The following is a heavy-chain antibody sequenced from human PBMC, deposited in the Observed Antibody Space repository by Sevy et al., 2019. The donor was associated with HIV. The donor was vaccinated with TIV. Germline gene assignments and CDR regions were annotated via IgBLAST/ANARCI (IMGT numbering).Heavy chain of an antibody. V-gene: IGHV4-4*07. CDR3: ARFNYRYDKYYFDY. J-gene: IGHJ4*02. CDR1: GGSISSYY. Sequence: SETLSLTCTVSGGSISSYYWSWIRQPAGKGLEWIGRIYTSGSTNYNPSLKSRVTISVDTSNNQFSLRLSSVTAADTAVYYCARFNYRYDKYYFDYWGQGTLVTVSS. D-gene: IGHD3-22*01. CDR2: IYTSGST.